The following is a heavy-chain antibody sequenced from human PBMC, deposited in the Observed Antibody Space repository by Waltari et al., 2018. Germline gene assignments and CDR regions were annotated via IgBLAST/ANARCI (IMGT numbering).Heavy chain of an antibody. D-gene: IGHD3-3*01. CDR2: IYYSGST. CDR3: ARYARFLAWSLSGFDY. Sequence: QVQLQESGPGLVKPSETLSLTCTVSGGSISSYYWSWLRQPPGKGLEWIGYIYYSGSTNYNPALKSRVTTSVDTSKNKFSLKLSSVTAADTAVYYCARYARFLAWSLSGFDYWGQGTLVTVSS. CDR1: GGSISSYY. V-gene: IGHV4-59*01. J-gene: IGHJ4*02.